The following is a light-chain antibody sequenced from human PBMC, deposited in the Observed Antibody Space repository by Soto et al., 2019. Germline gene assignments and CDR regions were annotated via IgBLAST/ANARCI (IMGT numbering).Light chain of an antibody. CDR3: QQRNVGPPVT. J-gene: IGKJ5*01. CDR2: GAS. V-gene: IGKV3-15*01. CDR1: ESVSTN. Sequence: EIERTQSPATLSLAPGERVTLSCRASESVSTNLAWYQQKPGQAPRLLIYGASTRATGIPARFSGSGSGTDFTLTISSLEPEDSAVYYCQQRNVGPPVTFGQGTRLEI.